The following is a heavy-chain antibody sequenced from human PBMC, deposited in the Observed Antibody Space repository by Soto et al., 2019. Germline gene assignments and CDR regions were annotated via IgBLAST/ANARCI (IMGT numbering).Heavy chain of an antibody. CDR2: ISGSGGST. J-gene: IGHJ4*02. CDR1: GFTFSIYP. V-gene: IGHV3-23*01. D-gene: IGHD6-6*01. CDR3: AKSGGSSSSFDSLGY. Sequence: GGSLRLSCAASGFTFSIYPMSWVRQAPGKGLGWVSTISGSGGSTYYAGSVKGRFTISRDNSENALYLQMNSLRAEDTAMYYCAKSGGSSSSFDSLGYWGQGTLVTVSS.